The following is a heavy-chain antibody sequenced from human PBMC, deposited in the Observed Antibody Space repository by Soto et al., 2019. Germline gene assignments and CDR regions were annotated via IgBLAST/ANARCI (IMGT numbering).Heavy chain of an antibody. J-gene: IGHJ4*02. V-gene: IGHV1-18*01. CDR3: AGVWFGEVVYYFDY. CDR2: ISAYNGNT. CDR1: GYTFTSYG. D-gene: IGHD3-10*01. Sequence: QVQLVQSGAEVKKPGASVKVSCKASGYTFTSYGISWVRQAPGQGLEWMGWISAYNGNTNYAEKLQGRVTMTTDTSTSPAYMELRSLGSDDTAVYYGAGVWFGEVVYYFDYWGQGTLVTVPS.